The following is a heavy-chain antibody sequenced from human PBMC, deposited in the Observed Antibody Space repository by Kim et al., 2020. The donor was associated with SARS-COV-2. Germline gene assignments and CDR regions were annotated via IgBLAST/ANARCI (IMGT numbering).Heavy chain of an antibody. V-gene: IGHV3-48*03. CDR2: ISSSGSTI. CDR1: GFTFSSYE. J-gene: IGHJ4*02. CDR3: ARLGGYCSGGSCYGGYYFDY. Sequence: GGSLRLSCAASGFTFSSYEMNWVRQAPGKGLEWVSYISSSGSTIYYADSVKGRFTISRDNAKNSLYLQMNSLRAEDTAVYYCARLGGYCSGGSCYGGYYFDYWGQGTLVTVSS. D-gene: IGHD2-15*01.